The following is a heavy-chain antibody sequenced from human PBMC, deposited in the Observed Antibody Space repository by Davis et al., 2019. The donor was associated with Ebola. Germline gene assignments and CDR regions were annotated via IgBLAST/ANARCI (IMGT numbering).Heavy chain of an antibody. J-gene: IGHJ3*02. CDR3: AKDTSNIWFDI. D-gene: IGHD1-26*01. CDR1: GFTFSSYA. CDR2: ISSTGGNI. Sequence: GESLKISCSASGFTFSSYAMYWVRQAPGKGLEYVSSISSTGGNIFYADSVKGRFIISRDNSKNTLYLQMNSLRAEDTAVYYCAKDTSNIWFDIWGQGTMVTVSS. V-gene: IGHV3-64*04.